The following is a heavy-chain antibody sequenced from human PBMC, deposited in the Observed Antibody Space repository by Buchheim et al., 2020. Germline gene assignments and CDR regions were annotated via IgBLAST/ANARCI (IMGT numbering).Heavy chain of an antibody. CDR2: ISSSSTTI. V-gene: IGHV3-48*01. CDR1: GFTFSTYS. Sequence: EVQLVESGGGLVQPGGSLRLFCAASGFTFSTYSLNWVRQAPGKGLEWVSYISSSSTTIYCADSVKGRFTISRDNAKNSLYLQMSSLRAEDTAVYYCARDRLFCSGGSCYYPYYYYAMDVWGQGTT. D-gene: IGHD2-15*01. CDR3: ARDRLFCSGGSCYYPYYYYAMDV. J-gene: IGHJ6*02.